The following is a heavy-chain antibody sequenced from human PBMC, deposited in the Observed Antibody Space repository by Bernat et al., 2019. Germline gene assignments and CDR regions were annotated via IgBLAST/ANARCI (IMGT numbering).Heavy chain of an antibody. CDR3: ARARLSGSYFDY. CDR1: GFTFSSYG. D-gene: IGHD1-26*01. V-gene: IGHV3-33*01. CDR2: IWYDGSNK. Sequence: QVQLVESGGGVVQPGRSLRLSCATSGFTFSSYGMHWVRQAPGKGLEWVAVIWYDGSNKYYADSVKGRFTIPRDNSKNTLYLQMNSLRAEDTAVYYCARARLSGSYFDYWGQGTLVSVSS. J-gene: IGHJ4*02.